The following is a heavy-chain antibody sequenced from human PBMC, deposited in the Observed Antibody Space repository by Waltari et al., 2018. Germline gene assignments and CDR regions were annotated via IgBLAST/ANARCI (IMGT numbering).Heavy chain of an antibody. D-gene: IGHD3-10*01. CDR3: ARSAAIVVRGRYFQY. V-gene: IGHV4-34*02. CDR1: GGSSFSAYY. J-gene: IGHJ1*01. CDR2: INDRGLT. Sequence: QVQLQQWGAGLLKPSETLSLSCAVHGGSSFSAYYWNWVRQVPGKGLEWSGEINDRGLTNYNPSLKSRVTRSVDTSRNQCSLTLTSVTAADTALYYCARSAAIVVRGRYFQYWGQGTLVTVSS.